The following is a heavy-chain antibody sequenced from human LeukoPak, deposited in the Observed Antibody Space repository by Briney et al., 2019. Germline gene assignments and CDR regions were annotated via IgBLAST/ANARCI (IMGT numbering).Heavy chain of an antibody. V-gene: IGHV3-23*01. CDR3: AKDLTSYLENWFDP. Sequence: GGTLRLSCAGSGFTFSSYGMGWVRQGPGEGLEWVSVISGSGGSTYYADSVKGRFTISRDNSKNTLYLQMNSLRAEDTAVYYCAKDLTSYLENWFDPWGQGTLVTVSS. CDR1: GFTFSSYG. J-gene: IGHJ5*02. CDR2: ISGSGGST.